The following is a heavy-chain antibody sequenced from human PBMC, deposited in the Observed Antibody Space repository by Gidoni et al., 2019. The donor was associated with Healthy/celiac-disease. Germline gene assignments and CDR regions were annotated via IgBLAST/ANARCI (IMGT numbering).Heavy chain of an antibody. V-gene: IGHV2-5*02. J-gene: IGHJ4*02. CDR1: GFSLSTSGVG. CDR3: AHKQQLAPTLVLDY. CDR2: IYWDDDK. Sequence: QITLKESGPTLVKPTQTLTLTCTFSGFSLSTSGVGVGWIRQPPGKALEWLALIYWDDDKRYSPSLKSRLTITKDTSKNQVVLTMTNMDPVDTATYYCAHKQQLAPTLVLDYWGQGTLVTVSS. D-gene: IGHD6-13*01.